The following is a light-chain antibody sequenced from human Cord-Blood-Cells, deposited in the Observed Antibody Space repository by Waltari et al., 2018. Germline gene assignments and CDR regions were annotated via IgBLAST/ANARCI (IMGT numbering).Light chain of an antibody. J-gene: IGKJ1*01. Sequence: DIQMTQSPSSLSASVGDRVTITCRARQSISSYLNCYQQKPGKAPKLLIYAASSLQSGVPSRFSGSGSGTDFTLTISSLQPEDFATYYCQQRYSTPWTFGQGTKVEIK. V-gene: IGKV1-39*01. CDR2: AAS. CDR3: QQRYSTPWT. CDR1: QSISSY.